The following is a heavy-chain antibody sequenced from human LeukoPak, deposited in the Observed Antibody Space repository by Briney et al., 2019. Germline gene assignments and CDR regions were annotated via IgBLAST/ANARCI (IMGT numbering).Heavy chain of an antibody. CDR2: ISDYNGNT. V-gene: IGHV1-18*01. D-gene: IGHD5-18*01. Sequence: GASVKVSCKASGNTFSKSIINWVRQAPGQGLEWMGWISDYNGNTKYAEKFQGRVTMTTDTATSAAYMELKSLSSDDTAMYFCARDKDYSYGVFAYWGQGTLVTVSS. CDR1: GNTFSKSI. CDR3: ARDKDYSYGVFAY. J-gene: IGHJ4*02.